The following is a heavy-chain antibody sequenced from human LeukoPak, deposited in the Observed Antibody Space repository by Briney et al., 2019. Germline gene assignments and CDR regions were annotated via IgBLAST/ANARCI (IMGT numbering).Heavy chain of an antibody. CDR3: AGTSYSGSYALFDY. V-gene: IGHV1-18*01. D-gene: IGHD1-26*01. CDR1: GYTFTIYA. CDR2: ISANNGNT. J-gene: IGHJ4*02. Sequence: ASVKVSCKASGYTFTIYAFSWVRQAPGQGLEWMGWISANNGNTNYAQKLQGRVTMTTDTSTSTVYMELRSLRSDDTAVYYCAGTSYSGSYALFDYWGQGTLVTVSS.